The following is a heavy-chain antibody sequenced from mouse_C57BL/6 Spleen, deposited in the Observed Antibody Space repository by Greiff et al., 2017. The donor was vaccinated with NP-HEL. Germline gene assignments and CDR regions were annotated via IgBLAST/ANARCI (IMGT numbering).Heavy chain of an antibody. CDR3: ARNMYYSNSFDY. CDR2: IYPSDSET. J-gene: IGHJ2*01. CDR1: GYTFTSYW. V-gene: IGHV1-61*01. D-gene: IGHD2-5*01. Sequence: VQLQQSGAELVRPGSSVKLSCKASGYTFTSYWMDWVKQRPGQGLEWIGNIYPSDSETHYNQKFKDKATLTVDKSSSTAYMQLSSLTSEDSAVYYCARNMYYSNSFDYWGQGTTLTVSS.